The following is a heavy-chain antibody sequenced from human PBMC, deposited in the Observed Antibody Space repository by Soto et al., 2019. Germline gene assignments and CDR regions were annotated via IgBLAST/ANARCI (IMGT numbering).Heavy chain of an antibody. D-gene: IGHD3-3*01. V-gene: IGHV1-2*02. J-gene: IGHJ5*02. Sequence: ASLKVSCKASGYTFSDYYIHWVRQAPGQGLEWMGWINPNSGGTKYAPKFQGGVTMTRDTSITTAYMELSSLRAEDTAVYYCVKDLYYDFWSGTNWFDPWGQGTLVTVSS. CDR1: GYTFSDYY. CDR3: VKDLYYDFWSGTNWFDP. CDR2: INPNSGGT.